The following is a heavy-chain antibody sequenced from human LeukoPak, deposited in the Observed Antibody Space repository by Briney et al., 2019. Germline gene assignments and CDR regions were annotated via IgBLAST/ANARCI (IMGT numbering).Heavy chain of an antibody. CDR1: GYTFNSYL. CDR2: ISGHNGHT. V-gene: IGHV1-18*01. D-gene: IGHD3-10*01. J-gene: IGHJ4*02. Sequence: ASVKGACKASGYTFNSYLISWVRQVPGQGLEWMGWISGHNGHTDYAQKFKDRVTLTTDTSTSTAYMELRSLTSDDTAVYFCARIWAEFQLVSDFWGQGTLVTVSP. CDR3: ARIWAEFQLVSDF.